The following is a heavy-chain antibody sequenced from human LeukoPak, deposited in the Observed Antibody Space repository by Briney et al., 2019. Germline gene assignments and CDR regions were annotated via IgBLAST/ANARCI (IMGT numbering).Heavy chain of an antibody. CDR3: ARDLRLWFGETDWFDP. CDR1: GGSISSYY. Sequence: SETLSLTRTVSGGSISSYYWSWIWQPAGKGLEWIGRIYTSGSTNYNPSLKSRVTMSVDTSKNQFSLKLSSVTAADTAVYYCARDLRLWFGETDWFDPWGQGTLVTVSS. D-gene: IGHD3-10*01. J-gene: IGHJ5*02. V-gene: IGHV4-4*07. CDR2: IYTSGST.